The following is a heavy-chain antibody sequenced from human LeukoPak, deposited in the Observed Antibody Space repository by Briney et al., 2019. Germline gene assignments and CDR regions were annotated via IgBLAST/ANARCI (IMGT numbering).Heavy chain of an antibody. D-gene: IGHD2-2*01. CDR1: GDSVSSNSAA. CDR3: AGHSTSNHDTIGI. CDR2: TYYRSRWYN. J-gene: IGHJ3*02. V-gene: IGHV6-1*01. Sequence: SQTLSLTCAISGDSVSSNSAAWDRIRQSPSSGLEWLGRTYYRSRWYNDYALSVKSRIIINADTSKNQFSLMLNSVTPDDTAVYYCAGHSTSNHDTIGIWGPLTIVTVSS.